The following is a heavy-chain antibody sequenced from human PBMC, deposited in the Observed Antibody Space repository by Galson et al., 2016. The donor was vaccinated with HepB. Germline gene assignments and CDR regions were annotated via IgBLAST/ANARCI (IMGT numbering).Heavy chain of an antibody. J-gene: IGHJ4*02. Sequence: SLRLSCAASEFSLRNNYMSWVRQAPGKGLEWVANVKYDGSEKYYVDSVKGRFTISRDNAKNSMSLQMNSLSAEDTAVYYCVRDGSGGWHFDNWGQGTLITVSS. D-gene: IGHD6-19*01. V-gene: IGHV3-7*01. CDR3: VRDGSGGWHFDN. CDR2: VKYDGSEK. CDR1: EFSLRNNY.